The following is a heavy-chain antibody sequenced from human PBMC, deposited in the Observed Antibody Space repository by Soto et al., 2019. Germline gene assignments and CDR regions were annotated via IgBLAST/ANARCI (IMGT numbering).Heavy chain of an antibody. CDR1: GDSITNNNFY. CDR3: AIFVVPATRNADFEF. D-gene: IGHD2-21*02. J-gene: IGHJ4*01. Sequence: SETLSLTCTVSGDSITNNNFYWGWVRQPPGKGLDWIGNIYYLGNTFYNPSLRSRVTISADTSKNQFSLNLSSVTAADTAVYYCAIFVVPATRNADFEFPGDGTLVTVSS. CDR2: IYYLGNT. V-gene: IGHV4-39*01.